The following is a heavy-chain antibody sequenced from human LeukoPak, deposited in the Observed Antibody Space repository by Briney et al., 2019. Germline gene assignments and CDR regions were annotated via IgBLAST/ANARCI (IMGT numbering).Heavy chain of an antibody. Sequence: PGGSLRLSCAASGFTFSSYGMHWVRQAPGKGLEWVAVISYDGSNKYYADSVKGRFTISRDNSKNTLYLQMNSLRAEDTAVYYCASSSSGWYGYFQHWGQGTLVTVSS. CDR3: ASSSSGWYGYFQH. CDR2: ISYDGSNK. V-gene: IGHV3-30*03. CDR1: GFTFSSYG. D-gene: IGHD6-19*01. J-gene: IGHJ1*01.